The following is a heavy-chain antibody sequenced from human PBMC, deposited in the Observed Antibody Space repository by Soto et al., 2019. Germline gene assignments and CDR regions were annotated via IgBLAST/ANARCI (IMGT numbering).Heavy chain of an antibody. Sequence: QVQLVESGGGVVQPGRSLRLSCAASGFTFSSYGMHWVRQAPGKGLEWEAVISYDGSNKYYADSVKGRFTISRDNSKNTLYLQMNSLRAEDTAVYYCAKDYGYCSGGSCYSSGWFDPWGQGTLVTVSS. V-gene: IGHV3-30*18. D-gene: IGHD2-15*01. CDR3: AKDYGYCSGGSCYSSGWFDP. CDR2: ISYDGSNK. CDR1: GFTFSSYG. J-gene: IGHJ5*02.